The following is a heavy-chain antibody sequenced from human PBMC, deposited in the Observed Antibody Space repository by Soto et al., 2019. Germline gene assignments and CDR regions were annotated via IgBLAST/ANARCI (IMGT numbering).Heavy chain of an antibody. V-gene: IGHV4-34*01. J-gene: IGHJ3*02. CDR1: GGSFSGYY. CDR2: INHSGST. D-gene: IGHD6-6*01. Sequence: SETLSLTCAVYGGSFSGYYWSWIRQPPGKGLEWIGEINHSGSTNYNPSLKSRVTISVDTSKNQFSLKLSSVTAADTAVYYCARPAYIAARDAFDIWGQGTMVTVSS. CDR3: ARPAYIAARDAFDI.